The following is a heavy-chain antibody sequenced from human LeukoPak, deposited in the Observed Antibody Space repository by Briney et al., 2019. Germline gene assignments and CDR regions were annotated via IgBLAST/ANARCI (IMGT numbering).Heavy chain of an antibody. V-gene: IGHV3-48*04. Sequence: GGSLRLSCAASGFTFSSYGMHWVRQAPGKGLEWVSYISSSGSTIYYADSVKGRFTISRDNAKNSLYLQMNSLRAEDTAVYYCAKSSTSYDSSGYCCYWGQGTLVTVSS. J-gene: IGHJ4*02. CDR1: GFTFSSYG. CDR2: ISSSGSTI. D-gene: IGHD3-22*01. CDR3: AKSSTSYDSSGYCCY.